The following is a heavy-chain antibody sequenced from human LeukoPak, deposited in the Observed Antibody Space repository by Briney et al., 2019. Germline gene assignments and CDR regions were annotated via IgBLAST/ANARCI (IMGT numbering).Heavy chain of an antibody. CDR2: IYTSGYT. CDR3: ARVHIVTGNYFDS. CDR1: GDSISSYY. Sequence: SETLSLTCNVSGDSISSYYWSWLRQHGGKALEWIGRIYTSGYTNYNPSLESRVTMSIDTSKSQFSLKLRSVTAADTAVYYRARVHIVTGNYFDSWGLGALVTVSS. J-gene: IGHJ4*02. V-gene: IGHV4-4*07. D-gene: IGHD2-21*01.